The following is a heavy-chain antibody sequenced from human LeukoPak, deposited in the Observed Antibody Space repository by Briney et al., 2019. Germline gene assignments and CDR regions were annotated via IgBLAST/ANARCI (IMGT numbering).Heavy chain of an antibody. D-gene: IGHD1-26*01. CDR1: GGSISSYY. V-gene: IGHV4-59*01. CDR2: IYYSGST. J-gene: IGHJ4*02. CDR3: AREEGGSYLGFDY. Sequence: PSETLSLTCTVSGGSISSYYWSWIRQPPGKGLEWIGYIYYSGSTNYNPSLKSRVTISVDTSKNQFSLKLSSVTAADTAVYYCAREEGGSYLGFDYWGQGTLVTVSS.